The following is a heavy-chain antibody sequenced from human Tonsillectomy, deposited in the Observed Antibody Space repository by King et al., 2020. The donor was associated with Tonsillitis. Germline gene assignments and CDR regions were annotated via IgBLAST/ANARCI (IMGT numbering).Heavy chain of an antibody. CDR3: ARSELLGTTTFDY. CDR2: IYYSGNT. CDR1: GGSISSDY. J-gene: IGHJ4*02. D-gene: IGHD1-26*01. V-gene: IGHV4-59*13. Sequence: VQLQESGPGLVKPSETLSLTCTVSGGSISSDYWSWIRLTPGRGLEWIGYIYYSGNTKYNPSLKSRVTISADSSKNQFSLKLSPVTAADTAVYYCARSELLGTTTFDYWGQGTLVTVPS.